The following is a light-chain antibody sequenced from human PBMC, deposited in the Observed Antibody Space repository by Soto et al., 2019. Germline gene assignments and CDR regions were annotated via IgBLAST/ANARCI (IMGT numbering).Light chain of an antibody. V-gene: IGLV2-14*01. CDR2: DVN. CDR1: SSDIGGYTY. CDR3: TSFTSSNTLV. J-gene: IGLJ2*01. Sequence: QSALSQPASVSGSPGQSITISCTGTSSDIGGYTYVSWYQQHPGKAPKLMIYDVNYRPSGVSNRFSGSKSGNTASLTISGLQAEDEADYYCTSFTSSNTLVFGGGTKLTVL.